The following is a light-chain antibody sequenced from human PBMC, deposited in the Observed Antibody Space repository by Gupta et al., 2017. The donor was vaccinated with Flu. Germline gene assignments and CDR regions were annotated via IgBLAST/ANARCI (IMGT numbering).Light chain of an antibody. V-gene: IGLV3-21*02. CDR3: QVEDRSSDHVV. Sequence: SSVLTPPPSVPVAPGPTARITGRGNQIGSKSVNWYQQKPGQAPVLFVYDDSDRPPGIPERFSGSNSGTTATLTISRVEAGDEADYYCQVEDRSSDHVVFGGGTKLTVL. J-gene: IGLJ2*01. CDR1: QIGSKS. CDR2: DDS.